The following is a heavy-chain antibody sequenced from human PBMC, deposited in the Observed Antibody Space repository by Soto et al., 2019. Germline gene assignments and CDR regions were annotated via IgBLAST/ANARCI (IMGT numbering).Heavy chain of an antibody. V-gene: IGHV4-59*07. CDR2: IYYSGST. D-gene: IGHD3-10*01. Sequence: SDTLSLTCTVSGGTINSDYWRWILQPPGKGLEWIGYIYYSGSTNYNPSLKSRVTISVDTSKNQFSLKLSSVTAADTAVYYCARARNTMVRGVIPNWFDPWGQGTLVTVSS. J-gene: IGHJ5*02. CDR1: GGTINSDY. CDR3: ARARNTMVRGVIPNWFDP.